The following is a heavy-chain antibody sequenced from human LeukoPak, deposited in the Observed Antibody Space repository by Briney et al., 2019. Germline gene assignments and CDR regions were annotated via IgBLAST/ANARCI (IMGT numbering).Heavy chain of an antibody. V-gene: IGHV3-21*01. CDR3: ASGGPFDF. Sequence: PGGSLRLSCAASEFTFSSYNMNWVRQAPVKGLEWVSSISDRGSFIYYADSVKGRFTISRDNAKNSLYLQMNSLRSEDTALYYCASGGPFDFWGQGTLVTVSS. CDR2: ISDRGSFI. CDR1: EFTFSSYN. J-gene: IGHJ4*02. D-gene: IGHD3-16*01.